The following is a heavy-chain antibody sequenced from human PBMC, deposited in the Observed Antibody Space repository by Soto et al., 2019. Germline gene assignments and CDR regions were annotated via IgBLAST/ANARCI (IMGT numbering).Heavy chain of an antibody. V-gene: IGHV4-59*01. CDR3: ARVPDDYGDYVGDMDYYYYYMDV. Sequence: SETLSLTCTVSGGSISSYYWSWIRQPPGKGLEWIGYIYYSGSTNYNPSLKSRVTISVDTSKNQFSLKLSSVTAADTAVYYCARVPDDYGDYVGDMDYYYYYMDVWGKGTTVTVSS. CDR2: IYYSGST. J-gene: IGHJ6*03. D-gene: IGHD4-17*01. CDR1: GGSISSYY.